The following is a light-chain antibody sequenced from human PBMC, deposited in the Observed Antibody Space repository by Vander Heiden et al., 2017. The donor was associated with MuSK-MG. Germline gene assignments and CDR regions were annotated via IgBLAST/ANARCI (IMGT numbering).Light chain of an antibody. V-gene: IGKV1-NL1*01. CDR1: QSISNS. Sequence: IQMTQSPSSLSASVGARVTLTCRTRQSISNSLAWYQQKPGQAPKFLLYAASRWESGVPSRFSGSGSGTDYTLTISSLQPEDVATYYCQQYYSTPQTFGQGTKVEIK. J-gene: IGKJ1*01. CDR2: AAS. CDR3: QQYYSTPQT.